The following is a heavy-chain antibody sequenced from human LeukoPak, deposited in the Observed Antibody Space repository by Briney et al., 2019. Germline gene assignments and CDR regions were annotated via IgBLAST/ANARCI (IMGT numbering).Heavy chain of an antibody. D-gene: IGHD3-3*01. CDR3: ARADYDFWSGYSN. Sequence: SETLSLTCTVSGGSISSGGYYWSWIRQPPGKGLEWIGYIYHSGSTYYNPSLKSRVTISVDRSKNQFSLKLSSVTAADTAVYYCARADYDFWSGYSNWGQGTLVTVSS. CDR1: GGSISSGGYY. J-gene: IGHJ4*02. CDR2: IYHSGST. V-gene: IGHV4-30-2*01.